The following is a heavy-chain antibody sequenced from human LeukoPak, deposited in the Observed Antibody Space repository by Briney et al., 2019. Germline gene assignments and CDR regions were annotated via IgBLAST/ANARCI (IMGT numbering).Heavy chain of an antibody. D-gene: IGHD2-2*01. Sequence: GGSLRLSCAASGFIFSSYGMHWVRQAPGKGLEWVAFIRYDGSNKYYADSVKGRFTISRDNSKNTLYLQMNSLRAEDTAVYYWAKVPYCSSTSCYGFDYWGQGTLVTVSS. CDR2: IRYDGSNK. CDR3: AKVPYCSSTSCYGFDY. CDR1: GFIFSSYG. V-gene: IGHV3-30*02. J-gene: IGHJ4*02.